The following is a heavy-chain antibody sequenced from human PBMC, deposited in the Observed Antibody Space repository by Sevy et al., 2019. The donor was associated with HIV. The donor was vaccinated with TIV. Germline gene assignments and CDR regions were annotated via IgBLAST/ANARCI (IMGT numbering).Heavy chain of an antibody. CDR2: ISYDGRNE. CDR3: ARDGGGDYFDY. D-gene: IGHD3-10*01. V-gene: IGHV3-30*01. Sequence: GGSLRLSCEASGFSFRRYAMHWVRQAPGKGLEWLTVISYDGRNEYYVDSVKGRFTISRDNSKNTLYLQMNSLRPEDTAIDYCARDGGGDYFDYWGQGTLVTVSS. CDR1: GFSFRRYA. J-gene: IGHJ4*02.